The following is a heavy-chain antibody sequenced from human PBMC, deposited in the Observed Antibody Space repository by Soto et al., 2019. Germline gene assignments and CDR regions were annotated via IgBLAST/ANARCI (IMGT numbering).Heavy chain of an antibody. Sequence: ASVKVSCKASGYTFTSHGISWVRQAPGQGLEWLGWISTYNSRTHYAQKVQGRVTMTTDTSTSTAYLDLRSLTFDDTAVYYCARARYCASPSCYKHYYYGMDVWGQGTTVTVSS. CDR3: ARARYCASPSCYKHYYYGMDV. V-gene: IGHV1-18*04. CDR2: ISTYNSRT. CDR1: GYTFTSHG. J-gene: IGHJ6*02. D-gene: IGHD2-2*02.